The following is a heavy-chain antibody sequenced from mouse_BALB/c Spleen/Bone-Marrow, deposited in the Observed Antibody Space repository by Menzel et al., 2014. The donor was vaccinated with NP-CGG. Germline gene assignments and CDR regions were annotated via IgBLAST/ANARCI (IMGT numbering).Heavy chain of an antibody. J-gene: IGHJ1*01. CDR1: GFDFSRYW. CDR2: INPDSSTI. Sequence: DVMLVESGGGLVQPGGSLKLSCAASGFDFSRYWMSWVRQAPGKGLEWIGEINPDSSTINYTPSLKDKFIISRDNAKNTLYLQMSKMRSGDTALYYCARLNYYGNLFVWGAGTTVTVSS. D-gene: IGHD1-1*01. V-gene: IGHV4-1*02. CDR3: ARLNYYGNLFV.